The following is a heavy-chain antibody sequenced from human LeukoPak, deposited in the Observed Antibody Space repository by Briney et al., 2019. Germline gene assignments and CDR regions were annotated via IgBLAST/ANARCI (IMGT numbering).Heavy chain of an antibody. Sequence: GRSLRLSCAASGFTFNNYAMHWVRQGPGKGLEWVSGISWNSGSIAYADSVKGRFTISRDNAKNSLYLQMDSLRAEGTALYYCAKGLSMVRGLDYWGQGTLVTVSS. CDR1: GFTFNNYA. CDR3: AKGLSMVRGLDY. D-gene: IGHD3-10*01. J-gene: IGHJ4*02. V-gene: IGHV3-9*01. CDR2: ISWNSGSI.